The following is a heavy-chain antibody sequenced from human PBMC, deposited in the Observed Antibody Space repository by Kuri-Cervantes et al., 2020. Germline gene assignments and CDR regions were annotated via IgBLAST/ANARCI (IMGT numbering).Heavy chain of an antibody. J-gene: IGHJ4*02. D-gene: IGHD6-13*01. V-gene: IGHV3-43D*04. CDR2: ISWDGGST. Sequence: ETLSLTCAASGFTFDDYAMHWVRQAPGKGLGWVSLISWDGGSTYYADSVKGRFTISRDNSKNSLYLQMNSLRAEDTALYYCAKDLAYSSNWSPFDYWGQGTLVTVSS. CDR1: GFTFDDYA. CDR3: AKDLAYSSNWSPFDY.